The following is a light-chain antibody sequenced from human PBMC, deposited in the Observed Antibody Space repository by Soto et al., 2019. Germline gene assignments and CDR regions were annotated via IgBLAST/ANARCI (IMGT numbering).Light chain of an antibody. J-gene: IGLJ2*01. Sequence: QSALTQPASVSGSPGQSITISCTGTRSDIGAYNFVSWYQQHPGEVPKLMLYDVNVRPSGVSNRFSGSKSGNTASLTISGIQAADEADYYCTSWTTSTTMIFGGGTKLTVL. CDR3: TSWTTSTTMI. CDR1: RSDIGAYNF. CDR2: DVN. V-gene: IGLV2-14*03.